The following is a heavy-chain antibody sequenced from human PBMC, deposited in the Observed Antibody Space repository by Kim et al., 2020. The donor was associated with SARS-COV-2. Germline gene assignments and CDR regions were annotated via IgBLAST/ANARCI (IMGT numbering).Heavy chain of an antibody. Sequence: GGSLRLSCAASGFTVSDNYMSWVRQAPGKGLEWVSFIYRGGSRNYADSVRGRFTISRDNSKNTLFLQMNSLRAEDTAAYYCARSEYNSWLHFDYWGQGTL. CDR3: ARSEYNSWLHFDY. V-gene: IGHV3-53*01. CDR2: IYRGGSR. D-gene: IGHD1-1*01. J-gene: IGHJ4*02. CDR1: GFTVSDNY.